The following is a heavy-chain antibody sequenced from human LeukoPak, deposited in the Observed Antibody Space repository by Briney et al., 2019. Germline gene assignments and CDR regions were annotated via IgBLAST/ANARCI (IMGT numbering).Heavy chain of an antibody. D-gene: IGHD3-22*01. J-gene: IGHJ4*02. CDR2: INPNSGGT. Sequence: ASVKVSCKASGYTFTGYYMHWVRQAPGQGLEWVGWINPNSGGTNYAQKFQGRVTMTRDTSISTAYMELSRLRSDDTAVYYCASTSNDSSGYESPYWGQGTLVTVSS. CDR1: GYTFTGYY. CDR3: ASTSNDSSGYESPY. V-gene: IGHV1-2*02.